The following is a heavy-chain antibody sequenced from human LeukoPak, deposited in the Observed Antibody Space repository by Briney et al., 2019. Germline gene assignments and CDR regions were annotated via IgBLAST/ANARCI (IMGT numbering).Heavy chain of an antibody. CDR2: IYPGDSDT. Sequence: AESLKIPCKGSGYSFISYWIGWLRQMPGKGLEGMGIIYPGDSDTRYCPYFQGQGTISADKSISTAYLQWSSLKASDTAMYYCARHGITMVRGVILLYGMDVWGQGTTVTVSS. V-gene: IGHV5-51*01. J-gene: IGHJ6*02. D-gene: IGHD3-10*01. CDR3: ARHGITMVRGVILLYGMDV. CDR1: GYSFISYW.